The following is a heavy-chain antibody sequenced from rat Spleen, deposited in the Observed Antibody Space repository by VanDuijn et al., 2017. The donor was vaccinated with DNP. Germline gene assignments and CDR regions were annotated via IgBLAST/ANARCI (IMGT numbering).Heavy chain of an antibody. CDR1: GFSLTIFH. Sequence: QVQLKESGPGLVQPSQTLSLTCTASGFSLTIFHVHWLRQPPGKGLEWLGVMWSDGSTDHDSALKSRLSISRDTSKSQVFLKMNSLQTEDTAIYFCSRSHSLYWERAMDAWGQGTSVTVSS. V-gene: IGHV2-32*01. CDR3: SRSHSLYWERAMDA. D-gene: IGHD5-1*01. J-gene: IGHJ4*01. CDR2: MWSDGST.